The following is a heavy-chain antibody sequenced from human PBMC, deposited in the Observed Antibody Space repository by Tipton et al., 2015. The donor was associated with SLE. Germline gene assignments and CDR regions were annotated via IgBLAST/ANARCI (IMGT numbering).Heavy chain of an antibody. CDR1: GFSFSDYA. CDR2: TSDTGSFT. J-gene: IGHJ4*02. CDR3: VKAPFDY. V-gene: IGHV3-64D*06. Sequence: SLRLSCSASGFSFSDYAMYWVRQAPGKGLQYVSGTSDTGSFTHYTDSVKGRFTISRGKSKNILFLQMSSLRPEDTAVYYCVKAPFDYWGQGALVTVSS.